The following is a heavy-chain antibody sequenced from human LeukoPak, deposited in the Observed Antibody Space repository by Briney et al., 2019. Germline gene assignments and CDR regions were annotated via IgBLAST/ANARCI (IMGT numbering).Heavy chain of an antibody. J-gene: IGHJ4*02. D-gene: IGHD6-13*01. CDR2: IYSGGST. V-gene: IGHV3-66*02. Sequence: GGSLRHSCAASGFSVSSNYMSWVRQAPGKGLEWVSVIYSGGSTYYADSVKGRFTISRDNSKNTLYLQMNSLRAEDTAVHYCARAGRSWYGEKGYYFDYWGQGTLVTVSS. CDR3: ARAGRSWYGEKGYYFDY. CDR1: GFSVSSNY.